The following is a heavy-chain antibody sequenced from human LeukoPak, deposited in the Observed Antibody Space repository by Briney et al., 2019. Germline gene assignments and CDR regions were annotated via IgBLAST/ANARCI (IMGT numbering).Heavy chain of an antibody. V-gene: IGHV5-10-1*01. CDR2: IDHSDSYT. D-gene: IGHD3-22*01. J-gene: IGHJ6*02. Sequence: GESLRISCKGSGYSFTSYWISWVRQMPGKGLEWMGRIDHSDSYTNYSPSFQGHVTISADKSISTAYLQWSSLKASDTAMYYCARYDSSGYYPHYYYYGMDVWGQGTTVTVSS. CDR3: ARYDSSGYYPHYYYYGMDV. CDR1: GYSFTSYW.